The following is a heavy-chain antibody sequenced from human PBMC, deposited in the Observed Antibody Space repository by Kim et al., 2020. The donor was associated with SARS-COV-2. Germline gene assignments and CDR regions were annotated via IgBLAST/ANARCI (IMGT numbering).Heavy chain of an antibody. Sequence: GGSLRLSCTASGFTFGDYAMSWVRQAPGKGLEWVGFIRSKAYGGTTEYAASVKGRFTISRDDSKSIAYLQMNSLKTEDTAVYYCTRDRGSYYACALDYWGQGTLVTVSS. CDR3: TRDRGSYYACALDY. CDR1: GFTFGDYA. CDR2: IRSKAYGGTT. J-gene: IGHJ4*02. D-gene: IGHD1-26*01. V-gene: IGHV3-49*04.